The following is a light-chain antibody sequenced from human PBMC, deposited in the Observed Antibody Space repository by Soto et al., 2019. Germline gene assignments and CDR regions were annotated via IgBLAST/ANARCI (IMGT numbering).Light chain of an antibody. Sequence: QSVLTQSPSASASLGASVKLTCTLSSGHSSYAIAWHQQQPEQGPRYLMKLNSDGSHSKGDGIPDRFSGSSSGAERYLTISSLQSEDEADYYCQTWDTGIQVFGGGTKLTVL. CDR1: SGHSSYA. CDR2: LNSDGSH. J-gene: IGLJ2*01. V-gene: IGLV4-69*01. CDR3: QTWDTGIQV.